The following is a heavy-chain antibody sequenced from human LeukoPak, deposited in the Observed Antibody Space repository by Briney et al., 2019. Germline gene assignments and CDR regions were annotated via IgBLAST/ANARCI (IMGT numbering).Heavy chain of an antibody. CDR1: GGSISSSSYY. CDR2: IYYSGST. CDR3: AREDRYYGMDV. Sequence: SETLSLTCTVSGGSISSSSYYWGWIRQPPGKGLEWIGSIYYSGSTYYNPSLKSRVTISVDTSKNQFSLKLSSVTAADTAVYYCAREDRYYGMDVWGQGTTVTVSS. J-gene: IGHJ6*02. V-gene: IGHV4-39*07.